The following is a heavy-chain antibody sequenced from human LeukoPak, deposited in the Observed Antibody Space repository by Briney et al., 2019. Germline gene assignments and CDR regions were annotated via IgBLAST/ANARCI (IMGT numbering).Heavy chain of an antibody. CDR3: ARDRGTTFDY. CDR2: IFSSGST. J-gene: IGHJ4*02. V-gene: IGHV4-4*07. D-gene: IGHD1-14*01. CDR1: GGSISSYY. Sequence: SETLSLTCTVSGGSISSYYWSWIRQPAGKGLEWIGRIFSSGSTNYNPSLKTQVTMSVDTSKNQFSLRLSSVTAADTAVYYCARDRGTTFDYWGQGTLVTVSS.